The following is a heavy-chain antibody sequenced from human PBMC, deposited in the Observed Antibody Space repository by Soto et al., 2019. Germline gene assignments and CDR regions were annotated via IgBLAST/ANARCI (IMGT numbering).Heavy chain of an antibody. CDR1: GFTFSNYW. V-gene: IGHV3-74*01. CDR3: ARDFSSDRSSWPTATFDP. CDR2: INSDGTTT. D-gene: IGHD6-13*01. Sequence: EVQLVESGGGLVQPGGSLRLSCAVSGFTFSNYWMHWVRQAPGKGLVWVSRINSDGTTTNYAESVKGRFTISRDNANTTLCLKLNSLRAEDTAVYFCARDFSSDRSSWPTATFDPWGQGTLVTVSS. J-gene: IGHJ5*02.